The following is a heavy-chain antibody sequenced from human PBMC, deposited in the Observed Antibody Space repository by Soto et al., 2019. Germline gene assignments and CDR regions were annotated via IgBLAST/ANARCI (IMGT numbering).Heavy chain of an antibody. J-gene: IGHJ4*02. CDR3: AKLRDFVVLPAGILDY. CDR2: ISGGGDTT. Sequence: EVQWLESGGGLVQPGGSLRLTCAASGFTFSSYGISCIRLSPGKGLEWVSVISGGGDTTYYTPSVKGRFTISRDDFRNTLYLQMNSLRTEDTAIYYCAKLRDFVVLPAGILDYWGPGTLVTVSS. D-gene: IGHD2-8*01. V-gene: IGHV3-23*01. CDR1: GFTFSSYG.